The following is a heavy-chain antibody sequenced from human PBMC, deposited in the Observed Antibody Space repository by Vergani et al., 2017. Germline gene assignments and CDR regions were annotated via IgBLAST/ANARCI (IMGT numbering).Heavy chain of an antibody. CDR3: AGWDSSSGEVYGMDV. D-gene: IGHD6-13*01. V-gene: IGHV1-18*01. CDR1: GGTFSSSV. CDR2: ISAYNGNT. J-gene: IGHJ6*02. Sequence: QVQLVQSGAEVKKPGSSVKVSCKASGGTFSSSVISWVRQAPGQGLEWMGWISAYNGNTNYAQKLQGRVTMTTDTSTSTAYMELRSLRSDDTAVSYCAGWDSSSGEVYGMDVWGQGTTVTVSS.